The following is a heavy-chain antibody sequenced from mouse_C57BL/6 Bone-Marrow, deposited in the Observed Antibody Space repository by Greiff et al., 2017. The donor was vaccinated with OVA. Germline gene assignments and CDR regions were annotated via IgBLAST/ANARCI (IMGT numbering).Heavy chain of an antibody. CDR1: GYAFSSSW. CDR3: ARGGANWDGWCDY. CDR2: IYPGDGDT. D-gene: IGHD4-1*01. Sequence: QVQLQQSGPELVKPGASVKISCKASGYAFSSSWMNWVKQRPGKGLEWIGRIYPGDGDTNYNGKFKGKATLTADKSSSTAYMQLSSLTSGDSAVYCCARGGANWDGWCDYWGQGTLVTVSA. V-gene: IGHV1-82*01. J-gene: IGHJ3*01.